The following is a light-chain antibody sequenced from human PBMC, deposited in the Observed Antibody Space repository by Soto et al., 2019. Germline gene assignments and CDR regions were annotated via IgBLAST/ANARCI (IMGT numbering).Light chain of an antibody. V-gene: IGLV1-40*01. CDR2: GNF. Sequence: QSVLTQPPSVSGAPGQRVTISYAGGSSSIGAGYDVHWYQQVPGTAPKLLIYGNFNRPSGVPDRFSGSKSGTSASLAITGLQAGDEADYYCQSYDSSLRGVVFGGGTKLTVL. CDR1: SSSIGAGYD. J-gene: IGLJ2*01. CDR3: QSYDSSLRGVV.